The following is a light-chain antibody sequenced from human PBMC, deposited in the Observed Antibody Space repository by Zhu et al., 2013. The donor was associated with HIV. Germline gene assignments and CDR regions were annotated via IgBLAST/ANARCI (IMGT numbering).Light chain of an antibody. Sequence: DIVLTQSPGTLSLSPGDRATLSCRASQGVAIDSLAWYQQKPGQAPRLLIYGASSRASGIPDRFSGSGSGTEFTLTISRLEPEDSAVYYCLECDVTRTFGQGTKLEIK. CDR3: LECDVTRT. CDR1: QGVAIDS. CDR2: GAS. J-gene: IGKJ2*01. V-gene: IGKV3-20*01.